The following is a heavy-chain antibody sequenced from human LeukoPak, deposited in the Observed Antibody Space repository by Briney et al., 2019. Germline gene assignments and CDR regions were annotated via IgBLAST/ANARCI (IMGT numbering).Heavy chain of an antibody. CDR3: ARVRFVEFFDY. V-gene: IGHV3-30*03. J-gene: IGHJ4*02. Sequence: GGSLRLSCAASGFTFSSYGMHWVRQAPGKGPEWVAVISYDGTNKYYADSVKGRFTISGDNSKNTVYLQMSSLRAEDTAVYFCARVRFVEFFDYWGQGTLVTVSS. CDR1: GFTFSSYG. CDR2: ISYDGTNK. D-gene: IGHD3-3*01.